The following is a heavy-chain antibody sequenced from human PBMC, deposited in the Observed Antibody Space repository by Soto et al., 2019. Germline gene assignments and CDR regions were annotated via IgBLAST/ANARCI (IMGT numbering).Heavy chain of an antibody. CDR2: IKSKTDGGTT. CDR3: TTALPSNLYCSGGSCYSKPYYYYYGMDV. Sequence: GGSLRLSCAASGFTFSNAWMNWVRQAPGKGLEWVGRIKSKTDGGTTDYAAPVKGRFTISRDDSKNTLYLQMNSLKTEDTAVYYCTTALPSNLYCSGGSCYSKPYYYYYGMDVWGQGTTVTVSS. V-gene: IGHV3-15*07. J-gene: IGHJ6*01. CDR1: GFTFSNAW. D-gene: IGHD2-15*01.